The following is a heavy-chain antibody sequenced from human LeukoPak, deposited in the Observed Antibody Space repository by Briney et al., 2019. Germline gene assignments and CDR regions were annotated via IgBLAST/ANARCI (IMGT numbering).Heavy chain of an antibody. CDR2: IYYSGST. CDR3: GGSGTGYHYGLDV. Sequence: SETLSLTCTVSGGPVNSGSYSWSWIRQPPGKGLEWIGYIYYSGSTNYSPSLKSRVTISVDTSKNQFSLKLSSVTAADTAVYYCGGSGTGYHYGLDVWGQGTTVTVSS. D-gene: IGHD3/OR15-3a*01. CDR1: GGPVNSGSYS. V-gene: IGHV4-61*01. J-gene: IGHJ6*02.